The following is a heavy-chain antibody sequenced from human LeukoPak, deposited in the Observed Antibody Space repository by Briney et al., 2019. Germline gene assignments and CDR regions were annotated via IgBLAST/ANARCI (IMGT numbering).Heavy chain of an antibody. CDR1: GASITSNW. D-gene: IGHD7-27*01. Sequence: SETLSLTCAVSGASITSNWWSWVRQSPGKGLEWIGEIHHSASPNYNTSLKSRVTLSLDKSQNQFSLKVTSVTAADTAVYYCARHMGILGKWGFDYWGQGTLVTVSS. J-gene: IGHJ4*02. CDR2: IHHSASP. V-gene: IGHV4-4*02. CDR3: ARHMGILGKWGFDY.